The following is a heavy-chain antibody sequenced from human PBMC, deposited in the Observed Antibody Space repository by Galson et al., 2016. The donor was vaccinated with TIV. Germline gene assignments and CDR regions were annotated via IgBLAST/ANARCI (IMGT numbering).Heavy chain of an antibody. CDR1: GGSFSGYT. D-gene: IGHD5-12*01. CDR2: INQSGTT. Sequence: LSLTCAVYGGSFSGYTWAWIRQPPGKRLEWIGEINQSGTTNYNPSLKSRVTMSVDTSKYQFSLKMTSVTAADTAMYYCARGLRARDRRFDPWGQGTLVTVCS. CDR3: ARGLRARDRRFDP. V-gene: IGHV4-34*01. J-gene: IGHJ5*02.